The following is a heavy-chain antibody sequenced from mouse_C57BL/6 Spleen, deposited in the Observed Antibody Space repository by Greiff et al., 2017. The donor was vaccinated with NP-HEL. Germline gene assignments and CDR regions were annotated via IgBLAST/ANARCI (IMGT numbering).Heavy chain of an antibody. Sequence: EVQLQQSGPVLVKPGASVKMSCKASGYTFTDYYMNWVKQSHGKSLEWIGVINPYNGGTSYNQKFKGKATLTVDKSSSTAYMELNSLTSEDSAVYYCARDGSENFDYWGQGTTLTVSS. CDR1: GYTFTDYY. CDR3: ARDGSENFDY. J-gene: IGHJ2*01. V-gene: IGHV1-19*01. CDR2: INPYNGGT. D-gene: IGHD1-1*01.